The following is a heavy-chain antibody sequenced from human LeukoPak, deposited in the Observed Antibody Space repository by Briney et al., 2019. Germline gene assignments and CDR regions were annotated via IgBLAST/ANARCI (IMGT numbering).Heavy chain of an antibody. CDR3: ASSLRFFDY. CDR1: GGSISSSSYY. D-gene: IGHD4-17*01. CDR2: IYYSGST. Sequence: SETLSLTCTVSGGSISSSSYYWGWIRQPPGKGLEWIGSIYYSGSTYYNPSLKSRVTISVDTSKNQFSLKLSSVTAADTAVYYCASSLRFFDYWGQGTLVTVSP. J-gene: IGHJ4*02. V-gene: IGHV4-39*07.